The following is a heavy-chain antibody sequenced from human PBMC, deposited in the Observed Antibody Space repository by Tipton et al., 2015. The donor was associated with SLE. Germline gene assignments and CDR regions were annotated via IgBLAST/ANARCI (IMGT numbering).Heavy chain of an antibody. V-gene: IGHV3-48*03. CDR1: GFTFSSYE. CDR2: ISSSGSTI. Sequence: GSLRLSCAASGFTFSSYEMNWVRQAPGKGLEWVSYISSSGSTIYYADSVKGRFTISRDNAKNSLYLQMNSLRAEDTAVYYCASSVIAAAGTFDYWGQGTLVTVSS. D-gene: IGHD6-13*01. CDR3: ASSVIAAAGTFDY. J-gene: IGHJ4*02.